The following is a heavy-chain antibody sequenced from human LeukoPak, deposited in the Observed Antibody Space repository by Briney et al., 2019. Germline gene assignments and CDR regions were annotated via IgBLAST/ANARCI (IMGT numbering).Heavy chain of an antibody. Sequence: PGGSLRLSCAASGFTFSRYAMSWVRQAPGKGLEWVSAISGSGGSTYYADSVKGRFTISRDNSKNTLYLQMNSLRAEDTAVYYCAKDRHDYGDFEFQDYWGQGTLVTVSS. J-gene: IGHJ4*02. CDR2: ISGSGGST. D-gene: IGHD4-17*01. CDR3: AKDRHDYGDFEFQDY. CDR1: GFTFSRYA. V-gene: IGHV3-23*01.